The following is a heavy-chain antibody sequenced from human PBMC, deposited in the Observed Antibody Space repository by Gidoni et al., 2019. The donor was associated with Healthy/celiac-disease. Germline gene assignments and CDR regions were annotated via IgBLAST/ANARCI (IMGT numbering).Heavy chain of an antibody. D-gene: IGHD2-8*01. J-gene: IGHJ2*01. CDR1: GGTFSSYA. CDR2: IIPIFGTA. CDR3: ASARYCTNGVCYNYWYFDL. V-gene: IGHV1-69*01. Sequence: QVQLVQSGAEVKKPGSSVKVSCKASGGTFSSYAISWVRQAPGQGLEWMGGIIPIFGTANYAQKFQGRVTITADESTSTAYMELSSLRSEDTAVYYCASARYCTNGVCYNYWYFDLWGRGTLVTVSS.